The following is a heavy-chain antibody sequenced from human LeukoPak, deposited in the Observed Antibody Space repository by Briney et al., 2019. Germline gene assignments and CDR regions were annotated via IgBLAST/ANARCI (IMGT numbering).Heavy chain of an antibody. V-gene: IGHV4-30-2*01. D-gene: IGHD3-10*01. Sequence: SETLSLTCAVSGGSISSGGYSWSWIRQPPGKGLEWIGYIYHSGSTYYNPSLKSRVTISVDRSKNQFSLKLSSVTAADTAVYYCARAPGGGMDVWGQGTTVTVSS. CDR1: GGSISSGGYS. CDR2: IYHSGST. CDR3: ARAPGGGMDV. J-gene: IGHJ6*02.